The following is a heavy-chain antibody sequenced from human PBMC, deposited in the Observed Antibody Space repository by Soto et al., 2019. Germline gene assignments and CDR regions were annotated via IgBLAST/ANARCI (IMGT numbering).Heavy chain of an antibody. CDR2: IYEGGRT. CDR1: GGSVSSADWN. CDR3: TRGPSGDKVDF. J-gene: IGHJ4*02. Sequence: QVQLQESGPGLVKPSQTLSLTCTVSGGSVSSADWNWSWIRQTPGKGLEWIGHIYEGGRTYSNPSLVTRXTXSXXTSKNLFSLNLKSVTAADTAVYYCTRGPSGDKVDFWGQGLLVTVSS. D-gene: IGHD7-27*01. V-gene: IGHV4-30-4*08.